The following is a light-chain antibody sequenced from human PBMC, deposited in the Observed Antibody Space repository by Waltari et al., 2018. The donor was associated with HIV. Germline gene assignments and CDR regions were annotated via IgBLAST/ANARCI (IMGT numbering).Light chain of an antibody. CDR2: DVS. V-gene: IGKV1-13*02. J-gene: IGKJ5*01. CDR1: QAVSPA. CDR3: QQYKSFPLT. Sequence: AIHLTQTPPSLSASVADRVTITCREIQAVSPALAWYQQKPGRPPKLLISDVSILQTGVSLRFSGGGSVTNFSLTVNTLHPEDFATYYCQQYKSFPLTVGQGKRVESK.